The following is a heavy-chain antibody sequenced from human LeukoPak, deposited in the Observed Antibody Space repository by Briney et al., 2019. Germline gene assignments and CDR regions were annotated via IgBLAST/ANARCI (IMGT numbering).Heavy chain of an antibody. CDR2: IDSSSSYI. Sequence: TGGSLRLSCAASGFTFGTYWMHWVRQAPGKGLEWVSSIDSSSSYIYYADSVKGRFTISRDNAKNSLFLQMNSLRVEDTAVYYCARPGITGTMGYGAFDIWGQGTRVTVSS. D-gene: IGHD1-7*01. CDR1: GFTFGTYW. CDR3: ARPGITGTMGYGAFDI. V-gene: IGHV3-21*01. J-gene: IGHJ3*02.